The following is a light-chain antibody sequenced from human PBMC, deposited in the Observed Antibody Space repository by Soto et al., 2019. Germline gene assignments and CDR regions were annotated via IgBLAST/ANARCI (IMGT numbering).Light chain of an antibody. CDR1: SSDVGVHNF. CDR3: CSYTPCYTGV. CDR2: GVT. V-gene: IGLV2-14*01. Sequence: QSALTQPASVSGSPGQSISISCTGTSSDVGVHNFVSWYQHHPGKAPKVLIYGVTSRPSGVSNRFSGSKSGNTASLTISGLQAEDEADYYCCSYTPCYTGVFGGGTKLTVL. J-gene: IGLJ3*02.